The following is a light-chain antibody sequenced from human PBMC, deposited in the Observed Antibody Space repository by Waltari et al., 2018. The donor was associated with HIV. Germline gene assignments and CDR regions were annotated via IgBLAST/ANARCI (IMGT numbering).Light chain of an antibody. CDR1: RPHHDSHP. CDR3: AAWDDSLNRVL. Sequence: QSVLTQAPSASGAPGQRFPISCFGRRPHHDSHPVNCYPQLPGTAPKLLIYGSYQRPSGVPDRFSGSKSATSASLASTGLQAEDECDYYCAAWDDSLNRVLFGGGTKLTVL. CDR2: GSY. J-gene: IGLJ2*01. V-gene: IGLV1-44*01.